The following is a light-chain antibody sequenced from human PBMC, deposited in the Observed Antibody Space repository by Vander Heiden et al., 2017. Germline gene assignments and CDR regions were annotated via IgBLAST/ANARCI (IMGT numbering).Light chain of an antibody. CDR3: QQRSNWRIS. CDR1: QSVSSY. Sequence: TVLTQSPATLSLSPGETAILSSRASQSVSSYLAWYQQKPGQAPRRLIYDASNSATGIPARFSGSGSGTDFTLTISSLEQEDFAVYYCQQRSNWRISFGQGTRLEIK. CDR2: DAS. V-gene: IGKV3-11*01. J-gene: IGKJ5*01.